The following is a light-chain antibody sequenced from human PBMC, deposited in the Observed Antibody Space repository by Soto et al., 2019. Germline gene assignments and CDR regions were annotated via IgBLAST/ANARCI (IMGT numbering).Light chain of an antibody. CDR1: QSISSW. CDR2: KAS. V-gene: IGKV1-5*03. Sequence: DIQLTQSPSPLSASVADRVTITCRASQSISSWLAWYQQKPGKAPKLLIYKASSLESGVLSRFSGSGSGTEFTLTISSLQPDDFATYYCQQYNSYSGTFGQGTKVDIK. J-gene: IGKJ1*01. CDR3: QQYNSYSGT.